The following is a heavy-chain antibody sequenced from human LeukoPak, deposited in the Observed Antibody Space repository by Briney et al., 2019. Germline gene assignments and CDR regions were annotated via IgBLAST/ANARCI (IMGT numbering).Heavy chain of an antibody. J-gene: IGHJ6*02. CDR2: IYPGDSDT. CDR1: GYSFTSYW. CDR3: ARHGCSSTSCYVGYYYGMDV. D-gene: IGHD2-2*01. V-gene: IGHV5-51*01. Sequence: GESLKISCKGSGYSFTSYWIGWVRQMPGKGLEWMGIIYPGDSDTRYSPSFQGQVTISADKSISTAYLQWSSLKASDTAMYYCARHGCSSTSCYVGYYYGMDVWGQGTTVTVSS.